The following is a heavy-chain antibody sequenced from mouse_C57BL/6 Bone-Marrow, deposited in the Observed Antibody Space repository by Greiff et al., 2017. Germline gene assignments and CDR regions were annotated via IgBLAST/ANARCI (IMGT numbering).Heavy chain of an antibody. V-gene: IGHV5-17*01. D-gene: IGHD2-3*01. CDR1: GFTFSDYG. CDR2: ISSGSSTI. J-gene: IGHJ2*01. CDR3: ARRYYDY. Sequence: EVKLMESGGGLVKPGGSLKLSCAASGFTFSDYGMHWVRQAPEKGLAWVAYISSGSSTIYYADTVKGRFTISRDNAKNPLFLQMTSLRSEDTAMYYCARRYYDYWGQGTTLTVSS.